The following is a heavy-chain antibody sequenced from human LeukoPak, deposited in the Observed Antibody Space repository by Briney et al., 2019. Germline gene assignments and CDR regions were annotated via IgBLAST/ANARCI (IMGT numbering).Heavy chain of an antibody. CDR3: AKDNAIFGVVIPHFDY. J-gene: IGHJ4*02. Sequence: PGGSLRLSCAASGFTFSSYAMSWVRQAPGKGLEWVSAISGSGGSTYYADSVKGRFTISRDNSKNTLYLQMNSLRAEDTAVYYCAKDNAIFGVVIPHFDYWGQGTLVTVSS. D-gene: IGHD3-3*01. V-gene: IGHV3-23*01. CDR1: GFTFSSYA. CDR2: ISGSGGST.